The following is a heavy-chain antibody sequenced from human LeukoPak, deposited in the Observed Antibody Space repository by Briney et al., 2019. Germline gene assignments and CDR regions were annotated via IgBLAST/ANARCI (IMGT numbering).Heavy chain of an antibody. J-gene: IGHJ4*02. D-gene: IGHD2-21*01. Sequence: SETLSLTCTVSGYSISSGYYWGWIRQPPGKGLEWIGSIYHSGSTYYNPSLKSRVTISVDTSKNQFSLKLSSVTAADTAVYYCARGRPYCGGDCYSSFDYWGQGTLVTVSS. CDR2: IYHSGST. CDR3: ARGRPYCGGDCYSSFDY. CDR1: GYSISSGYY. V-gene: IGHV4-38-2*02.